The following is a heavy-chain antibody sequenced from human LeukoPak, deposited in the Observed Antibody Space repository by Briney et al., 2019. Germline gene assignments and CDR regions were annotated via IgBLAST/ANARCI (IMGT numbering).Heavy chain of an antibody. CDR2: IYYSGST. V-gene: IGHV4-31*03. CDR3: ARGRLRYFDWLLSNFDY. CDR1: GGSISSGGYY. D-gene: IGHD3-9*01. J-gene: IGHJ4*02. Sequence: SQTLSLTCTVSGGSISSGGYYWSWIRQHPGKGLEWIGYIYYSGSTYYNPSLKSRVTISVDTSKNQFSLKLSSVTAADTAVYYCARGRLRYFDWLLSNFDYWGQGTLVTVSS.